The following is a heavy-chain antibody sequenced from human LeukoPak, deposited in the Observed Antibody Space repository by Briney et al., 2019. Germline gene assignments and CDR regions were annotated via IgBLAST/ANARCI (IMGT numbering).Heavy chain of an antibody. J-gene: IGHJ4*02. CDR2: NYYSGST. Sequence: PSETLSLTCTVSGGSISSSTYYWGWIRQPPGKGLEWIASNYYSGSTSYNPSLKSRVTISLDTSKNQFSLKLRFVTAADMAVYYCATSTGSSNLGNWGQGTLVTVSS. CDR3: ATSTGSSNLGN. CDR1: GGSISSSTYY. V-gene: IGHV4-39*01. D-gene: IGHD6-13*01.